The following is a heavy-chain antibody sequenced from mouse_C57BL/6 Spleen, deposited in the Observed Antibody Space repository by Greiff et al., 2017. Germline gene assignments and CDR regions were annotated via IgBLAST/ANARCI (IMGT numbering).Heavy chain of an antibody. Sequence: EVQGVESGPELVKPGDSVKISCKASGYSFTGYFMNWVMQSHGKSLEWIGRINPYNGDTFYNQKFKGKATLTVDKSSSTAHMELRSLTSEDSAVYYCARSYDYGNSPNFDYWGQGTTLTVSS. J-gene: IGHJ2*01. CDR3: ARSYDYGNSPNFDY. CDR1: GYSFTGYF. D-gene: IGHD2-1*01. V-gene: IGHV1-20*01. CDR2: INPYNGDT.